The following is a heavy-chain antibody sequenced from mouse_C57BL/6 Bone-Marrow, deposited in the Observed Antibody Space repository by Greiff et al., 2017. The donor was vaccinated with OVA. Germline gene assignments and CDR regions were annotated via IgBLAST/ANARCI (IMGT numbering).Heavy chain of an antibody. D-gene: IGHD1-1*01. J-gene: IGHJ2*01. Sequence: EVNVVESGGGLVKPGGSLKLSCAASGFTFSDYGMHWVRQAPEKGLEWVAYISSGSSTIYYADTVKGRFTISRDNAKNTLFLQMTSLRSEETAMYYCARGTTVVSPFDYWGQGTTLTVSS. CDR3: ARGTTVVSPFDY. V-gene: IGHV5-17*01. CDR2: ISSGSSTI. CDR1: GFTFSDYG.